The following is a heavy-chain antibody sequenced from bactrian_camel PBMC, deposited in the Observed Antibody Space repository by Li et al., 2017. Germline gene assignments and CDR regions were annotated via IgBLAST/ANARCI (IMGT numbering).Heavy chain of an antibody. CDR1: GYALSYNFSRSC. D-gene: IGHD2*01. Sequence: HVQLVESGGDSVQAGGSLRLSCVASGYALSYNFSRSCMGWSRQAPRKEREWVALLYTRDASTYYADSVKGRFTISLDNAKNTLYLQMNNLRAEDTAMYYCAASLGKTYCSAAFFLSRLRPNFGSWGQGTQVTVS. J-gene: IGHJ6*01. CDR3: AASLGKTYCSAAFFLSRLRPNFGS. V-gene: IGHV3S1*01. CDR2: LYTRDAST.